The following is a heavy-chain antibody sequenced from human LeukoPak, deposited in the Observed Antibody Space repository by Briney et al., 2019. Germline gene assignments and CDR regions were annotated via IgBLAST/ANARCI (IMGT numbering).Heavy chain of an antibody. CDR1: GFTFSSYW. Sequence: PGGSLRLSCAASGFTFSSYWMHWVRQAPAKGPEWVSRIQNDGSSTVYADSVKGRFTISRDNAKNTLYLQMNSLRAEDTAVYYCAKPMNSGWYPPFDYWGQGTLVSVCS. J-gene: IGHJ4*02. CDR3: AKPMNSGWYPPFDY. D-gene: IGHD6-19*01. CDR2: IQNDGSST. V-gene: IGHV3-74*01.